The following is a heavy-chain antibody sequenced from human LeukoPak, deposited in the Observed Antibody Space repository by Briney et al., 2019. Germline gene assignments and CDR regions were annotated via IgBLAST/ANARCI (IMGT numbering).Heavy chain of an antibody. CDR1: GFMFGNHG. CDR3: ALAAAGTKDAFDI. D-gene: IGHD6-13*01. CDR2: SGPSGGTR. J-gene: IGHJ3*02. V-gene: IGHV3-48*04. Sequence: PGGSLRLSCEGSGFMFGNHGLIWVRQAPGKGLYWLSFSGPSGGTRLYADSVKGRFTISRDNAENSVFLQLNSLRAEDTAVYYCALAAAGTKDAFDIWGQGTMVTVSS.